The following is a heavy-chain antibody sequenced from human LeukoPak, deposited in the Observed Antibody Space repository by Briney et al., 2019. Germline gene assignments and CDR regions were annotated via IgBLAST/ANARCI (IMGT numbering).Heavy chain of an antibody. CDR2: IHNSGTT. CDR3: ARRYYYNLGSFPFDF. V-gene: IGHV4-34*01. J-gene: IGHJ4*02. D-gene: IGHD3-10*01. Sequence: SETLTLTCAVSGGPFSGYFWSWIRQSAGKGLDWIGEIHNSGTTNDNPSLNSRVTISEDTSKNQFYLNLSSVTAADTAVYYCARRYYYNLGSFPFDFWGQGTLVTVSS. CDR1: GGPFSGYF.